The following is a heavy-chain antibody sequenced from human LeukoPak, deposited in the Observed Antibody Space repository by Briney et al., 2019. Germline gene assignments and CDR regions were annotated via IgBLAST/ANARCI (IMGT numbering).Heavy chain of an antibody. CDR3: ARGTTTSHPQGSFGY. CDR1: GFTFNDYY. V-gene: IGHV3-11*01. CDR2: ISSSGSTR. J-gene: IGHJ4*02. Sequence: GGTLRLSCAASGFTFNDYYMSWIRQLPGKGLEWTSYISSSGSTRYYADSVKGRFTISRDNAKNSLYLQMSSLRVEDTAIYYGARGTTTSHPQGSFGYWGQGTLVTVSS. D-gene: IGHD1-14*01.